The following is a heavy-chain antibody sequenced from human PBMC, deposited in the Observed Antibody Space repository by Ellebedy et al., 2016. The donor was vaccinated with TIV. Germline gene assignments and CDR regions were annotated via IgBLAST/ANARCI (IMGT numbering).Heavy chain of an antibody. Sequence: GESLKISXAASGFTFSNYTMHWVRQAPGKGLEWVANIKQDGSEKYYVDSVKGRFTISRDNAKNSLYLQMNSLRAEDTAVYYCARERMVRGVTYSAYHGMDVWGQGTTVTVSS. J-gene: IGHJ6*02. CDR1: GFTFSNYT. D-gene: IGHD3-10*01. CDR3: ARERMVRGVTYSAYHGMDV. CDR2: IKQDGSEK. V-gene: IGHV3-7*01.